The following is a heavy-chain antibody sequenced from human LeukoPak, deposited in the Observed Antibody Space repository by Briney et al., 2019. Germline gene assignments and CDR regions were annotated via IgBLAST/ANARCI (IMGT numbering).Heavy chain of an antibody. J-gene: IGHJ5*02. CDR1: GYSFTSYW. CDR3: ARNDFWSASWFDP. CDR2: IYPGDSDT. D-gene: IGHD3-3*01. V-gene: IGHV5-51*01. Sequence: GESLKISCKGSGYSFTSYWIGWVRQMPGKGLEWMGIIYPGDSDTRYSPSSQGQVTISADKSISTAYPQWSSLKASDTAMYYCARNDFWSASWFDPWGQGTLVTVSS.